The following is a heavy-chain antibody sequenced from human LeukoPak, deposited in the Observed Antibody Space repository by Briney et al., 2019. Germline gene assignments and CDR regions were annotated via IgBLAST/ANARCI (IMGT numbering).Heavy chain of an antibody. J-gene: IGHJ5*02. CDR1: GFALTSYA. V-gene: IGHV3-23*01. CDR2: ISISGVST. D-gene: IGHD2-8*01. CDR3: ARCMVLRQGWCNWFAP. Sequence: GGSLRLSCAASGFALTSYAMSWVRQAPGQGLEWVSSISISGVSTYYADSVKGRFTISRDNSENTLHLQMNSLRVEDTAIYFCARCMVLRQGWCNWFAPWGQGTLVTVSS.